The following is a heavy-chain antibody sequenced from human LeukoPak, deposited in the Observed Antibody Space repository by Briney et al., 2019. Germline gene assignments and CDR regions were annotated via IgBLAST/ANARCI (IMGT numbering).Heavy chain of an antibody. CDR1: GGSISSYY. D-gene: IGHD3-10*01. Sequence: SETLSLTCTVSGGSISSYYWSWIRQPPGKGLEWIGYIYYSGSTNYNPSLKSRVTISVDTFKNQFSLKLSSVTAADTAVYYCARGRYYASGRSFDYWGQGTLVTVSS. CDR3: ARGRYYASGRSFDY. CDR2: IYYSGST. V-gene: IGHV4-59*01. J-gene: IGHJ4*02.